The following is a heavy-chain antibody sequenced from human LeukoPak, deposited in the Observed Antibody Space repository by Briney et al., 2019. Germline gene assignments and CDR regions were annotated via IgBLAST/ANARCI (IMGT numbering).Heavy chain of an antibody. J-gene: IGHJ5*02. CDR3: GGKGSSRDWFDP. Sequence: SSVKVSCKTSGYIFTTYSIHWVRQAPGQGLEWMGVINPRGDATIYAQKFEGRVTMTSDRSTTTVYMELSRLPSGDTGLYYCGGKGSSRDWFDPWGQGTLVTVSS. V-gene: IGHV1-46*01. CDR1: GYIFTTYS. CDR2: INPRGDAT.